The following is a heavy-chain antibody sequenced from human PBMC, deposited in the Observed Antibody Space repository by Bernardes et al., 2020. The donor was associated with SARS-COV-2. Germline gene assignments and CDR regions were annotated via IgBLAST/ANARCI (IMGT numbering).Heavy chain of an antibody. D-gene: IGHD3-22*01. J-gene: IGHJ5*02. V-gene: IGHV1-8*01. CDR3: ARGHTRGGVVVSGEWFDP. CDR2: MNPNSGNT. Sequence: ASVKVSCKASGYTFTSYDINWVRQATGQGLEWMGWMNPNSGNTGYAQKFQGRVTMTRNTSISTAYMELSSLRSEDTAVYYCARGHTRGGVVVSGEWFDPWGQGTLVTVSS. CDR1: GYTFTSYD.